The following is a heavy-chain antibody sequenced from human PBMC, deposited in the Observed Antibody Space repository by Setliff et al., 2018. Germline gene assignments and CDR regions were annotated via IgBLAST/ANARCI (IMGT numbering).Heavy chain of an antibody. J-gene: IGHJ4*02. CDR2: ISPYNGNT. CDR1: GYRFTTYG. Sequence: ASVKVSCKASGYRFTTYGINWVRQAPGQGLEWMGWISPYNGNTKYAQKFQGRVTMTADTSTSTAYMELRSLRFDDTAVYYCVRVTSGRLDFDYWGQGTPVTVSS. V-gene: IGHV1-18*01. D-gene: IGHD6-19*01. CDR3: VRVTSGRLDFDY.